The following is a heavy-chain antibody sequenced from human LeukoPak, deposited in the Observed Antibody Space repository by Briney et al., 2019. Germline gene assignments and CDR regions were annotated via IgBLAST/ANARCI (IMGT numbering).Heavy chain of an antibody. CDR1: GYTFTSYG. CDR2: ISAYNGNT. J-gene: IGHJ4*02. D-gene: IGHD2-8*01. CDR3: ARTRYCTNGVCYYFDY. Sequence: PGASVKVSCKASGYTFTSYGISWVRQAPGQGLEWMGWISAYNGNTNYAQKLQGRVTMTTDTSTSTAYMELRSLRSDDAAVYYCARTRYCTNGVCYYFDYWGQGTLVTVSS. V-gene: IGHV1-18*01.